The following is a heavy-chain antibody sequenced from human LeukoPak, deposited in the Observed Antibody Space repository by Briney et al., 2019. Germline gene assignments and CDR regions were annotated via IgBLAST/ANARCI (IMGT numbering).Heavy chain of an antibody. V-gene: IGHV1-2*02. CDR3: AVTFTVTTDFDY. CDR2: LSPNSGGT. J-gene: IGHJ4*02. CDR1: GYTLTALY. D-gene: IGHD4-17*01. Sequence: ASVTVSCKASGYTLTALYMRWVRPLPKRGRGWMGWLSPNSGGTNYVQKFQGRVTMTRDTSISTAYMELSRLTSDDTAVYYCAVTFTVTTDFDYWGQGTLVTVSS.